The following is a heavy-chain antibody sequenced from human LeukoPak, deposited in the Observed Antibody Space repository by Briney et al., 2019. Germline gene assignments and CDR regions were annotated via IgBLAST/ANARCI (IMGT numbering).Heavy chain of an antibody. Sequence: GGSLRLSCAASGFTFSSYSMMWVRQAPGKGLEWVSYISSSSTTIHYADSVKGRFTVSRDNAKNSLYLQMNNLRAEDTAVYYCVKDRRPSSGWDDAFDVWGQGTMVLVSS. D-gene: IGHD6-19*01. CDR1: GFTFSSYS. J-gene: IGHJ3*01. CDR3: VKDRRPSSGWDDAFDV. V-gene: IGHV3-48*04. CDR2: ISSSSTTI.